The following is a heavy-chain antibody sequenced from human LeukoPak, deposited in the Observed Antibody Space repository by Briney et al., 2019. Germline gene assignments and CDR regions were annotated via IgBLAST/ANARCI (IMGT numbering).Heavy chain of an antibody. CDR3: ARGRPSSGWPGYYFDY. CDR1: GLTFSDYY. J-gene: IGHJ4*02. D-gene: IGHD6-19*01. Sequence: GGSLRLSCAASGLTFSDYYMSWIRQAPGKGLEWVSYISRSGSTIYYADSVKGRFTISRDNAKNSLYLQMNSLRAEDTAVYYCARGRPSSGWPGYYFDYWGQGTLVTVSS. V-gene: IGHV3-11*01. CDR2: ISRSGSTI.